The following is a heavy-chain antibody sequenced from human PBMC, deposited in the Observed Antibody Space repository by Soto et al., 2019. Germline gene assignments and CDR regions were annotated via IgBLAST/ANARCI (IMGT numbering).Heavy chain of an antibody. CDR1: GYTFTSYG. CDR3: ARGWEEGRLFPSSSMDV. D-gene: IGHD3-22*01. Sequence: GASVKVSCKASGYTFTSYGLRWVRQAPGQGLEWMGWISAYNGNTNYAQKLQGRVTMTTDTSTSTAYMELRSLRSDDTAVYYCARGWEEGRLFPSSSMDVSSQGTTVPVAS. CDR2: ISAYNGNT. J-gene: IGHJ6*02. V-gene: IGHV1-18*01.